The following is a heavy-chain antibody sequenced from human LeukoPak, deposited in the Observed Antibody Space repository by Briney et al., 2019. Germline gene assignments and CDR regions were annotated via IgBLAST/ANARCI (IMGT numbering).Heavy chain of an antibody. J-gene: IGHJ4*02. V-gene: IGHV1-69*06. CDR2: IIPIFGTA. D-gene: IGHD6-19*01. Sequence: GASVKVSCKAYGGTFSSYAISWVRQAPGQGLDWMGRIIPIFGTANYAQKFQGRVTIIADKSTSTAYMELSSLRSEDTAVYYCARSPNVYSSSGWYREGFDYWGQGTLVTVSS. CDR1: GGTFSSYA. CDR3: ARSPNVYSSSGWYREGFDY.